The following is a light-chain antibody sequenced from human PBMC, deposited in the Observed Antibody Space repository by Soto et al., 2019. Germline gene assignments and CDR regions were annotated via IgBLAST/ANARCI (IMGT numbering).Light chain of an antibody. Sequence: VLTQSPGTLSLSPWERATLSCRASQSVSSTYLAWYQLKPGQAPRLLIYGASSRATGIPDRFSGSGSGTDFTLTISRLEPEDFAVYYCQQFGSSPRTFGQGTKVDI. CDR1: QSVSSTY. J-gene: IGKJ1*01. CDR3: QQFGSSPRT. CDR2: GAS. V-gene: IGKV3-20*01.